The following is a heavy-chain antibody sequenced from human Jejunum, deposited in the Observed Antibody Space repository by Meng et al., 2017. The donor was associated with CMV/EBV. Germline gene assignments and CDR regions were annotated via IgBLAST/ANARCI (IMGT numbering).Heavy chain of an antibody. D-gene: IGHD3-10*01. CDR3: ARVSSCYYGSGKYFRWFDP. CDR1: ITCVGHY. CDR2: IYYSGNT. J-gene: IGHJ5*02. Sequence: ITCVGHYWSWIRQPPGKGLEWIGHIYYSGNTYYNSSLKSRLTISVDTSKNQFSLRLSSMTAADAALYYCARVSSCYYGSGKYFRWFDPWGQGTLVPSPQ. V-gene: IGHV4-30-4*01.